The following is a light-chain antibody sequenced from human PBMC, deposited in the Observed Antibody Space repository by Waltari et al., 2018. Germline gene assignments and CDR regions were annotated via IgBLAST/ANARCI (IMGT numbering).Light chain of an antibody. CDR2: WAS. V-gene: IGKV4-1*01. CDR1: QSNLNSSSNKNH. CDR3: QQYETTPLT. Sequence: DILMTQSPDSLPVSLGVRATIHCNSSQSNLNSSSNKNHLAWYQHKPGQPPRLLISWASSRESGVPDRFSGSGSGTDFTLTISGLQTEDVAVYSCQQYETTPLTFGPGTKVEI. J-gene: IGKJ3*01.